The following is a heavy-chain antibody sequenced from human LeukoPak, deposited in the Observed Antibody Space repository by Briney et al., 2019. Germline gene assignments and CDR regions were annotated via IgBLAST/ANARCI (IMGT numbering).Heavy chain of an antibody. CDR3: ARGPGMSDYFDY. D-gene: IGHD3-10*01. J-gene: IGHJ4*02. CDR2: IYHSGST. CDR1: GGSISSGGYY. Sequence: SETLSLTCTVSGGSISSGGYYWSWIRQPPGKGLEWIGYIYHSGSTYYNPSLKSRVTISVDRSKNQFSLKLSSVTAADTAVYYCARGPGMSDYFDYWGQGTLVTVSS. V-gene: IGHV4-30-2*01.